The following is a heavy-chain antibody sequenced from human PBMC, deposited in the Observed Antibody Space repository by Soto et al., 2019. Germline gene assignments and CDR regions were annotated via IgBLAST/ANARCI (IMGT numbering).Heavy chain of an antibody. CDR3: ARDRDPYSSPVGYFQH. D-gene: IGHD6-13*01. Sequence: ASVKVSCKASGGTFSSYAISWVRQAPGQGLEWMGGITPNNGNTNYAQKLQGRVTMTTDTSTSTAYMELRSLRSDDTAVYYCARDRDPYSSPVGYFQHWGQGTLVTVSS. V-gene: IGHV1-18*01. CDR2: ITPNNGNT. CDR1: GGTFSSYA. J-gene: IGHJ1*01.